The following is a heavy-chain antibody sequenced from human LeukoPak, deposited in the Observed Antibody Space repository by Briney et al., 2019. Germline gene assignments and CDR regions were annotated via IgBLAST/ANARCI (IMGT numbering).Heavy chain of an antibody. Sequence: ASVTVSLTASVGTFSCYAICWVRHAPAQGLEWVGVMIPNFGTENDAQKFQGRGSITTDESTSTAYMELSSLRSEDTAVYYCAAYLLTSGWTYYYMDVWGQGTTVTVSS. D-gene: IGHD6-19*01. V-gene: IGHV1-69*05. CDR1: VGTFSCYA. CDR2: MIPNFGTE. J-gene: IGHJ6*03. CDR3: AAYLLTSGWTYYYMDV.